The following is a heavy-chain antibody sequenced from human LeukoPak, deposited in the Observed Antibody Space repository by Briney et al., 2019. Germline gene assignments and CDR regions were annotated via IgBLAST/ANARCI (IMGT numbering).Heavy chain of an antibody. Sequence: SETLSLTCAVYGGSFSGYYWSWIRQPPGKGLEWIGEINHSGSTNYNPSLMSRVTISVDTSKNQFSLKLSSVTAADTAVYYCARDPSDYYDSRYYFDFWGQGTLVTVSS. V-gene: IGHV4-34*01. D-gene: IGHD3-22*01. J-gene: IGHJ4*02. CDR3: ARDPSDYYDSRYYFDF. CDR2: INHSGST. CDR1: GGSFSGYY.